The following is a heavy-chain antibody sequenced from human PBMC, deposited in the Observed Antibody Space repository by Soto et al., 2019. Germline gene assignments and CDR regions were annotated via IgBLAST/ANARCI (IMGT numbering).Heavy chain of an antibody. CDR2: ISAYNGNT. J-gene: IGHJ4*02. Sequence: QVQLVQSGAEVKKPGSSGKVSCKASGYTFTSYGISWVRQAPGQGLEWMGWISAYNGNTNYAQKLQGRVTMTTDTSTSTAYMELRSLSSDDTAVYYCARVYLLLYFDWLNDYWGQGTLVTVSS. CDR1: GYTFTSYG. V-gene: IGHV1-18*01. CDR3: ARVYLLLYFDWLNDY. D-gene: IGHD3-9*01.